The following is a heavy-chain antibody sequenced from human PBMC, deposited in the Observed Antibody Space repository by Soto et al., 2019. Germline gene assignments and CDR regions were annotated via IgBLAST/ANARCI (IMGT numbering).Heavy chain of an antibody. CDR3: ARERGGYGLFDS. CDR2: IYPSGMP. CDR1: GGSISNAAYS. Sequence: PSETLSLTCTGSGGSISNAAYSWSWIRQPPGKGLEWIGYIYPSGMPFYNPSLRSRVTISIDRSNDQFSLNLKSVTAADTAVYYCARERGGYGLFDSWGQGTLVTVSS. D-gene: IGHD5-18*01. J-gene: IGHJ4*02. V-gene: IGHV4-30-2*01.